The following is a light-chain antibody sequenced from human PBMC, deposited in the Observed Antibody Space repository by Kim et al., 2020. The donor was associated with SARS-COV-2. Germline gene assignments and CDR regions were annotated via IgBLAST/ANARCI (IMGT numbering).Light chain of an antibody. Sequence: KTVINSCHRSSGTITTRDVQWYQQRPGSAPPTVIYEDDRRPSGVPDRFSGSIDYSSNSASLTISGLKTEDEADYYCQSSDPSSHWVFGGGTQLTVL. V-gene: IGLV6-57*03. J-gene: IGLJ3*02. CDR2: EDD. CDR3: QSSDPSSHWV. CDR1: SGTITTRD.